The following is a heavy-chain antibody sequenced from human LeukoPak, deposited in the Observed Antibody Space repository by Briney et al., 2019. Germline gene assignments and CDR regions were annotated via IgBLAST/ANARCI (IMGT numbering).Heavy chain of an antibody. CDR1: AGSISSGGDS. D-gene: IGHD5-18*01. CDR2: IYHSGST. J-gene: IGHJ4*02. Sequence: SQTLSLTCAVSAGSISSGGDSCSWIRQPPGKGLEWIGYIYHSGSTYYNPSLKSRVTISVDRSKNQFSLKLSSVTAADTAVYYCARETDTAIDYWGQGTLVTVSS. CDR3: ARETDTAIDY. V-gene: IGHV4-30-2*01.